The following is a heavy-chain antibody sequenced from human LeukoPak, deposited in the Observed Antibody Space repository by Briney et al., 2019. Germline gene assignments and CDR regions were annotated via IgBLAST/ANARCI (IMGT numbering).Heavy chain of an antibody. CDR1: GGTFSSYA. J-gene: IGHJ4*02. CDR2: IIPIFGTA. Sequence: SVKVSCKASGGTFSSYAISWVRQAPGQGLEWMGGIIPIFGTANYAQKFQGRVTITTDESTSTAYMELSSLRSEDTAVYYCAGSRPYYYDSSGYYGLWGQGTLVTVSS. CDR3: AGSRPYYYDSSGYYGL. D-gene: IGHD3-22*01. V-gene: IGHV1-69*05.